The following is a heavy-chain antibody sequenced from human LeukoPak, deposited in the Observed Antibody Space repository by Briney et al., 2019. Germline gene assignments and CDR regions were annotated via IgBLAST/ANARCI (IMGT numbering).Heavy chain of an antibody. CDR3: ARGAREVVVLITKYYVDF. CDR1: GYTFTSYD. V-gene: IGHV1-8*01. J-gene: IGHJ4*02. D-gene: IGHD3-22*01. Sequence: ASVKVSCKASGYTFTSYDINWVRQATGQGLEWMGWMNPNSGNAGYAQKFQGRVTMTRNTSISIAYMELSSLRSDDSAVYYCARGAREVVVLITKYYVDFWGQGTLVTVSS. CDR2: MNPNSGNA.